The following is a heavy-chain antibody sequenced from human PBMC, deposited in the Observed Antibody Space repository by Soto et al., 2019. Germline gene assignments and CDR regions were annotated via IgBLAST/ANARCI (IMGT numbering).Heavy chain of an antibody. CDR1: GYTLTELS. Sequence: ASVKVSCKVSGYTLTELSMHWVRQAPGKGLEWMGGFDPEDGETIYAQKFQGRVTMTEDTSTDTAYMELSSLRSENTAVYYCATKGRWYVGYYYYGMDVWGQGTTVTVSS. CDR3: ATKGRWYVGYYYYGMDV. CDR2: FDPEDGET. V-gene: IGHV1-24*01. D-gene: IGHD6-13*01. J-gene: IGHJ6*02.